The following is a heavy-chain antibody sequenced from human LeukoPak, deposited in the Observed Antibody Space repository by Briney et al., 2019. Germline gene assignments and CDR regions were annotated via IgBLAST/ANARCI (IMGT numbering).Heavy chain of an antibody. CDR3: AKAWASMGYYYYYYMDV. V-gene: IGHV3-30*02. D-gene: IGHD2/OR15-2a*01. J-gene: IGHJ6*03. CDR2: IRYDGSNK. Sequence: GGSLRLSCAASGFTFSSYGMHWVRQAPGKGLEWVAFIRYDGSNKYYADSVKGRFTISRDNSKNTLYLQMNSLRAEDTAVYYCAKAWASMGYYYYYYMDVWGKGTTVTISS. CDR1: GFTFSSYG.